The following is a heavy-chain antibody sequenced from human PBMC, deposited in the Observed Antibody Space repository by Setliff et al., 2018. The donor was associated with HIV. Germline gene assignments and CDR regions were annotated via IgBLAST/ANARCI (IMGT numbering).Heavy chain of an antibody. CDR3: ASSWGNSSGWTIDY. CDR2: ISNSGGDT. Sequence: PGGSLRLSCAASGFTFSTYAMSWVRQAPGKGLEWVSAISNSGGDTYYADSVKGRFTISRDNSKNTLYLQMNSLRAEDTAVYYCASSWGNSSGWTIDYWGQGTLVTVSS. V-gene: IGHV3-23*01. CDR1: GFTFSTYA. D-gene: IGHD6-19*01. J-gene: IGHJ4*02.